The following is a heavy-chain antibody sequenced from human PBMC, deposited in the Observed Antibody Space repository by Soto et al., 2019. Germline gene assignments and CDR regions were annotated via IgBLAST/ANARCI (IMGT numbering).Heavy chain of an antibody. J-gene: IGHJ6*02. Sequence: GASVKVSCKASGYTFTSYGISWVRQAPGQGLEWMGWISAYNGNTNYAQKLQGRVTMTTDTSTSTAYMELRSLRSDDTAVYYCARDRENYYYYYGMDVWGQGTTVTVYS. V-gene: IGHV1-18*01. CDR3: ARDRENYYYYYGMDV. CDR2: ISAYNGNT. D-gene: IGHD1-26*01. CDR1: GYTFTSYG.